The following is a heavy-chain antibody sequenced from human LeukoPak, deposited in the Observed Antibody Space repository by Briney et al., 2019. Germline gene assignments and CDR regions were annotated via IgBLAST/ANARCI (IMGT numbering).Heavy chain of an antibody. Sequence: GESLKISCKGSGYSFTSYWIGWVRQMPGKGLEWMGIIYPGDSDTRYSPSFQGQVTISADKSISTAYLQWSSLKASDTAMYYCARHEGPEMATKRAFDYWGQGTLVSVSS. D-gene: IGHD5-24*01. CDR2: IYPGDSDT. CDR1: GYSFTSYW. CDR3: ARHEGPEMATKRAFDY. J-gene: IGHJ4*02. V-gene: IGHV5-51*01.